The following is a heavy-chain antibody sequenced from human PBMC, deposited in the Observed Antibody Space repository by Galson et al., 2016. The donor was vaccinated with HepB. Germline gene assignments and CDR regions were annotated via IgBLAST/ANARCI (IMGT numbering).Heavy chain of an antibody. V-gene: IGHV1-69*04. CDR3: ARDAVSGVWWGAFDI. Sequence: QSGAEVKKPGESLRISCKASGGTFNDYAINWVRQAPGLGLEWMGRIIPTFGLTNIPQKFQDRVTITADTVTSTVYMEVSLKSEDTAVYYCARDAVSGVWWGAFDIWGQGTLITVSS. D-gene: IGHD2-15*01. J-gene: IGHJ3*02. CDR1: GGTFNDYA. CDR2: IIPTFGLT.